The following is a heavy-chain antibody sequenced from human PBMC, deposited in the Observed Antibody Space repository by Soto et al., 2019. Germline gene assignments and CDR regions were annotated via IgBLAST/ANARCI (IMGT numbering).Heavy chain of an antibody. CDR3: ARARYNWNDGESYYYYYMDV. CDR2: IGSSSGTI. Sequence: GGSLRLSCAASGFTFSTYSMNWVRQAPGKGLEWVSYIGSSSGTIYYADSVRGRFTISRDNAKNSLYLQMNSLRAEDTAVYYCARARYNWNDGESYYYYYMDVWGKGTTVTVSS. CDR1: GFTFSTYS. J-gene: IGHJ6*03. V-gene: IGHV3-48*01. D-gene: IGHD1-1*01.